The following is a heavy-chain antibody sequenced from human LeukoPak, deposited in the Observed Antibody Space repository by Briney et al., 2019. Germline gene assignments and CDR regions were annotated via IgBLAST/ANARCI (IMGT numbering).Heavy chain of an antibody. CDR2: INHSGST. V-gene: IGHV4-34*01. J-gene: IGHJ4*02. CDR3: ARLVEMATLYYFDY. CDR1: GGSFSGYY. D-gene: IGHD5-24*01. Sequence: SETLSLTCAVYGGSFSGYYWSWIRQPPGKGLEWIGEINHSGSTNYNPSLKSRVTISVDTSKNQFSLKLSSVTAADTAVYYCARLVEMATLYYFDYWGQGTLVTVSS.